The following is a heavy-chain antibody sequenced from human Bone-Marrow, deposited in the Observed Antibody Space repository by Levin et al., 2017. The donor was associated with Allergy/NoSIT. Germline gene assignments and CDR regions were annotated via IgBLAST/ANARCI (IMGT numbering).Heavy chain of an antibody. J-gene: IGHJ5*02. CDR1: GFNFNNYG. CDR3: TRGAVDTTMTLTDYNLFDP. V-gene: IGHV3-33*01. Sequence: GGSLRLSCAASGFNFNNYGMHWVRQAPGKGLEWVAVIWYDGSNQYYAESVEGRFTISRDNSRNVLFLQMNSLRVEDTAIYYCTRGAVDTTMTLTDYNLFDPWGQGTLVTVSS. D-gene: IGHD5-18*01. CDR2: IWYDGSNQ.